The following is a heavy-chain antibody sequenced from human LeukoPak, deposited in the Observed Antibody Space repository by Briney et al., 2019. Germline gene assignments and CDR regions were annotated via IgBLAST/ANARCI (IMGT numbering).Heavy chain of an antibody. Sequence: GESLKISCKGSGYSFTSYWIGWVRQMPGKGLEWMGIISPGDSDTRYSTSFQGQVTISADKSISTAYLQWSSLKASDTAMYYCARRIGYCSGGSCYDNWFDPWGQGTLVTVSS. CDR3: ARRIGYCSGGSCYDNWFDP. V-gene: IGHV5-51*01. D-gene: IGHD2-15*01. J-gene: IGHJ5*02. CDR2: ISPGDSDT. CDR1: GYSFTSYW.